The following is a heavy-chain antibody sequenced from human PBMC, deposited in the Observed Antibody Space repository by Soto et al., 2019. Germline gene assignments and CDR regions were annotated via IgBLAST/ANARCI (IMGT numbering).Heavy chain of an antibody. J-gene: IGHJ4*02. V-gene: IGHV3-48*01. Sequence: GGSLRLSCAASGFTFSSYSMNWVRQAPGKGLEWVSYISSSSSTIYYADSVKGRFTISRDNAKNSLYLQMNSLRAEDTAVYYCAREPYSSSSFADYWGQGTLVTVSS. D-gene: IGHD6-6*01. CDR1: GFTFSSYS. CDR2: ISSSSSTI. CDR3: AREPYSSSSFADY.